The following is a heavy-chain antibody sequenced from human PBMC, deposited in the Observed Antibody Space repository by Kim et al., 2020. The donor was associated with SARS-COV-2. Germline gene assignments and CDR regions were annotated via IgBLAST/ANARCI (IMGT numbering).Heavy chain of an antibody. J-gene: IGHJ6*02. Sequence: GGSLRLSCAASGFTVSSNYMSWVRQAPGKGLEWVSVIYSGGSTYYADSVKGRFTISRDNSKNTLYLQMNSLRAEDTAVYYCARGGHDFWSGYFEQLGGYYGMDVWGQGTTVTVSS. CDR2: IYSGGST. D-gene: IGHD3-3*01. V-gene: IGHV3-53*01. CDR1: GFTVSSNY. CDR3: ARGGHDFWSGYFEQLGGYYGMDV.